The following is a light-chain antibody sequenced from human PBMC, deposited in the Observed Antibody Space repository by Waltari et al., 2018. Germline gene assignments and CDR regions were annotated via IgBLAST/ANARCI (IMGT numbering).Light chain of an antibody. J-gene: IGKJ1*01. CDR1: PSLLHSSGNTY. Sequence: DIVITQSPLFLPVTPGEPASISCRASPSLLHSSGNTYLAWNLQKPGQSPQLLIYMITSRASGGPERFSGSGSGTDFTRKISRVEADDVGIYYCMQGRQTPWTFGQGTRVEIK. CDR2: MIT. CDR3: MQGRQTPWT. V-gene: IGKV2-28*01.